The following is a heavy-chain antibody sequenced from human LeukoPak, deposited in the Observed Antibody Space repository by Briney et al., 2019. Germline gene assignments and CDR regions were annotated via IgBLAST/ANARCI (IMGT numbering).Heavy chain of an antibody. V-gene: IGHV3-23*01. D-gene: IGHD5-12*01. CDR3: AKGIMAAYYFDS. J-gene: IGHJ4*02. CDR1: GFTFSSYA. CDR2: ISASDGST. Sequence: GGFLRLSCAASGFTFSSYAMSWVRQAPGKGLEWVSAISASDGSTYYAGFVEGRFTISRDNSRNTLYLQMNSLRAEDTAVYYCAKGIMAAYYFDSWGQGTLVTVSS.